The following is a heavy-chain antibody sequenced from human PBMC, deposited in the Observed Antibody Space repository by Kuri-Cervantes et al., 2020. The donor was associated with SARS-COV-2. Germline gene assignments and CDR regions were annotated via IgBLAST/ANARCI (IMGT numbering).Heavy chain of an antibody. CDR1: GFTFTSSA. V-gene: IGHV1-58*01. CDR3: AASLLYRIYYYYGMDV. J-gene: IGHJ6*02. CDR2: IVVGSGNT. D-gene: IGHD1-26*01. Sequence: SVKVSCKASGFTFTSSAVLWVRQARGQRLEWIGWIVVGSGNTNYAQKFQERVTVTRDMSTSTAYMELSSLRSEDTAVYYCAASLLYRIYYYYGMDVWGQGTTVTVSS.